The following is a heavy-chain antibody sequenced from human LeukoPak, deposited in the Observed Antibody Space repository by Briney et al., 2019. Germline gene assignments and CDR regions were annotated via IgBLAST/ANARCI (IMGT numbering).Heavy chain of an antibody. J-gene: IGHJ6*02. V-gene: IGHV1-69*04. Sequence: SVKVSCKASGGTFSSYAISWVRQAPGQGLEWMGRIIPILGIANYAQKFQGRVTITADKSTSTAYMELSSLRSEDTAVYYCARTVGYCSTSCPKPAYYYYGMDVWGQGTTVTVSS. CDR1: GGTFSSYA. D-gene: IGHD2-2*01. CDR2: IIPILGIA. CDR3: ARTVGYCSTSCPKPAYYYYGMDV.